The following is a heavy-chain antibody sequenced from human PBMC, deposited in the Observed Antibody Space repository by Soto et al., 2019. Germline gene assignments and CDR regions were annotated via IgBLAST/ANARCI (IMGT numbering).Heavy chain of an antibody. CDR3: ARRSCSTTSCLIDY. J-gene: IGHJ4*02. V-gene: IGHV3-48*03. CDR1: GFIFSSYD. D-gene: IGHD2-2*01. Sequence: EVQLVESGGNLVQPGGSLRLSCAASGFIFSSYDMNWVRQAPGKGLEWISYISSSDNSIYYADSVKGRFTISRDNTNNLLYLQMNSLRAEDTAVYYCARRSCSTTSCLIDYWGQGTLVTVSS. CDR2: ISSSDNSI.